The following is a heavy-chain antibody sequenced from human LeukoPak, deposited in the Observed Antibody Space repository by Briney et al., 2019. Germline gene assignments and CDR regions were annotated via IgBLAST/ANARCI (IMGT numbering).Heavy chain of an antibody. J-gene: IGHJ3*02. CDR1: GYTLTELS. Sequence: ASVKVSCKVSGYTLTELSMHWVRQAPGKGLEWMGGFDPLDVETLSAQTFQRRVTMSPDTSTSTVYMELSSLRSQDTAVYYCARGQAVAGTSPNAFDISGQGTMVTVSS. D-gene: IGHD6-19*01. CDR2: FDPLDVET. CDR3: ARGQAVAGTSPNAFDI. V-gene: IGHV1-24*01.